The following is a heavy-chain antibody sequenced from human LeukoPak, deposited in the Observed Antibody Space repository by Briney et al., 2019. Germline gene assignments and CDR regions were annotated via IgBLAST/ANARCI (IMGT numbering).Heavy chain of an antibody. CDR2: IWYDGSNK. J-gene: IGHJ4*02. CDR3: ARDLALGSSANFDY. D-gene: IGHD6-13*01. V-gene: IGHV3-33*01. Sequence: PGRSLRLSCAASGFTFSSYGMHWVRQAPGKGLEWVAVIWYDGSNKYYADSVKGRFTISRDNSKNTLYLQMNSLRAEDTAVYYCARDLALGSSANFDYWGQGTLVTVSS. CDR1: GFTFSSYG.